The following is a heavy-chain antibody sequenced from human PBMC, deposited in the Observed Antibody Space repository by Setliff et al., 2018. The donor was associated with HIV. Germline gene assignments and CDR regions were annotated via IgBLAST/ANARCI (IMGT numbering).Heavy chain of an antibody. V-gene: IGHV3-20*04. D-gene: IGHD3-10*01. CDR2: INWNGGST. CDR1: GFTFDDYG. CDR3: ARDMTYHFGAGSYLSTNQHDY. J-gene: IGHJ4*02. Sequence: GGSLRLSCAASGFTFDDYGMSWVRQAPGKGLEWVSGINWNGGSTGYADSVKGRFTISRDNAKNSLYLQMNSLRAEDTAVYYCARDMTYHFGAGSYLSTNQHDYWGQGTLVTVSS.